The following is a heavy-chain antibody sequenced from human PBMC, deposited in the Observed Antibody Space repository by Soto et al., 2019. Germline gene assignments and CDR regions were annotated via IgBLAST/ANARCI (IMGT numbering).Heavy chain of an antibody. CDR3: ARAFMVREKDYYYGMDV. CDR1: GGSISSGGYY. J-gene: IGHJ6*02. CDR2: IYYSGST. Sequence: PSETLSLTCTVSGGSISSGGYYWSWIRQHPGKGLEWIGYIYYSGSTYYNPSLKSRVTISVDTSKNQFSLKLSSVTAADTAVYYCARAFMVREKDYYYGMDVWGQGTTVTVSS. D-gene: IGHD3-10*01. V-gene: IGHV4-31*03.